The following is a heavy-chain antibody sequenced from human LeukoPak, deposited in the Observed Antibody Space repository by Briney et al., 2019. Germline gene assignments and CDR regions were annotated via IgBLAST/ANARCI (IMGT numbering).Heavy chain of an antibody. CDR1: GGSISSYY. J-gene: IGHJ6*03. CDR3: ARAGKEDYYYMDV. V-gene: IGHV4-59*01. Sequence: PSETLSLTCTVSGGSISSYYWSWLRQPPGKGLEWIGYIYYSGSTNYNPSPKSRVTISVDTSKNQFSLKLSSVTAADTAVYYCARAGKEDYYYMDVWGKGTTVTVSS. D-gene: IGHD4-23*01. CDR2: IYYSGST.